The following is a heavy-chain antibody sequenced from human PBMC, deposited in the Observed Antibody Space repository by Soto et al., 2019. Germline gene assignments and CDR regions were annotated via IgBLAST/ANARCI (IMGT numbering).Heavy chain of an antibody. D-gene: IGHD1-26*01. Sequence: SQTLSLTCAISGDSVSGNSAAWNWIRQSPSRGLEWLGRTYYRSKWYNDYAVSVKSRITINPDTSKNQFSLQLNSVTPEDTAVYYCARDQSDSGSYYVNAFDIWGQGTMVTVSS. J-gene: IGHJ3*02. CDR3: ARDQSDSGSYYVNAFDI. CDR2: TYYRSKWYN. V-gene: IGHV6-1*01. CDR1: GDSVSGNSAA.